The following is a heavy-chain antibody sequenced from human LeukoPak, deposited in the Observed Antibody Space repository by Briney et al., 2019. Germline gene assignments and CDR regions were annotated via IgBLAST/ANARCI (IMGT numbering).Heavy chain of an antibody. CDR3: ARAQWRTYSYYYMDV. V-gene: IGHV3-53*01. D-gene: IGHD6-19*01. CDR2: IFSGGST. Sequence: GGSLRLSCAPSGFTVSFNYMSWVRQAPRKGLEWISVIFSGGSTYYADSVKGRFTISRDDSKNTLYLQMNSLRAEDTAIYYCARAQWRTYSYYYMDVWGKGPTVTVSS. J-gene: IGHJ6*03. CDR1: GFTVSFNY.